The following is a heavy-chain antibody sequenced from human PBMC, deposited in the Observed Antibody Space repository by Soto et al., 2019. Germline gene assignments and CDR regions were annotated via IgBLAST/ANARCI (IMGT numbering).Heavy chain of an antibody. V-gene: IGHV4-30-2*01. CDR1: GGSISSGVYS. Sequence: PSETLSLTCAVSGGSISSGVYSWSWIRHPPGKGLEWIGYIYHSGSTYYNPSLKSRVTISVDRSKNQFSLKLSSVTAADTAVYYCARGGINYDFWSGYLSPSYFDYWGQGTLVTVSS. CDR2: IYHSGST. CDR3: ARGGINYDFWSGYLSPSYFDY. D-gene: IGHD3-3*01. J-gene: IGHJ4*02.